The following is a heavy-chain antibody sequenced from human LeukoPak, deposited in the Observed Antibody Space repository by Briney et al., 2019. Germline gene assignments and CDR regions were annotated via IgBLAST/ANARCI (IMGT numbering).Heavy chain of an antibody. CDR3: ASLFYFGSGSFPTY. V-gene: IGHV4-39*01. D-gene: IGHD3-10*01. Sequence: SETLSLTCTVSGGSMNSRSYYWGWLRQPPGKGLEFIGSIFYTGSAYYNPSLKSRFSISVDTSKSHFSLNLISVTAADTALYYCASLFYFGSGSFPTYWGLGTLVTVSS. J-gene: IGHJ4*02. CDR1: GGSMNSRSYY. CDR2: IFYTGSA.